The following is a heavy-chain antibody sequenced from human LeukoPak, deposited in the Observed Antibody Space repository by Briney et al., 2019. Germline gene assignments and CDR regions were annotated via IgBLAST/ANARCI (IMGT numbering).Heavy chain of an antibody. CDR3: ARDFDYDFWSGYSVTPSMGYFDY. CDR2: ISSSSSTI. CDR1: GFTFSSYS. Sequence: GGSLRLSCAASGFTFSSYSMSWVRQAPGKGLEWVSYISSSSSTIYYADSVKGRFTISRDNAKNSLYLQMNSLRAEDTAVYYCARDFDYDFWSGYSVTPSMGYFDYWGQGTLVTVSS. V-gene: IGHV3-48*01. J-gene: IGHJ4*02. D-gene: IGHD3-3*01.